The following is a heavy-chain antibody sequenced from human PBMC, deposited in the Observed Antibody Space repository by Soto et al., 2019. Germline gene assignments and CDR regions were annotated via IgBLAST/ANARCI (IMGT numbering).Heavy chain of an antibody. CDR3: AKDRQEYSSSSYWFDP. V-gene: IGHV3-23*01. CDR2: ISGSGGST. Sequence: GGSLRLSCAASGFTFSSYAMSWVRQAPGKGLEWVSAISGSGGSTYYADSVKGRFTISRDNSKNTLYLQMNSLRAEDTAVYYCAKDRQEYSSSSYWFDPWGQGTLVTVS. D-gene: IGHD6-6*01. CDR1: GFTFSSYA. J-gene: IGHJ5*02.